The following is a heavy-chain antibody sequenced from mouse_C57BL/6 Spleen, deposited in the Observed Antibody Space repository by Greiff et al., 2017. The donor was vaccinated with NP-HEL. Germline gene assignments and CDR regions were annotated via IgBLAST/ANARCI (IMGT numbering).Heavy chain of an antibody. CDR2: FYPGSGSI. CDR1: GYTFTEYT. V-gene: IGHV1-62-2*01. Sequence: QVQLKQSGAELVKPGASVKLSCKASGYTFTEYTIHWVKQRSGQGLEWIGWFYPGSGSIKYNEKFKDKATLTADKSSSTVYMELSRLTSEDSAVYFCARHEEGGYDYDGAMDYWGQGTSVTVSS. CDR3: ARHEEGGYDYDGAMDY. D-gene: IGHD2-4*01. J-gene: IGHJ4*01.